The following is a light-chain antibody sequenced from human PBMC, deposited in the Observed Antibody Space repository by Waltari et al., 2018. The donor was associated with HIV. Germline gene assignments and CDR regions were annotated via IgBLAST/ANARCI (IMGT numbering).Light chain of an antibody. CDR3: TSHTLTHILL. V-gene: IGLV2-14*01. Sequence: QSALTQPASMSGSPGQSITISCTASSLDIGLYDFISWYKHLPNTAPQLIIYGVNRRTPGVSSRCSASKSADMASLTISGLQPEDEADYYCTSHTLTHILLFGGGTRLTVL. CDR2: GVN. J-gene: IGLJ3*02. CDR1: SLDIGLYDF.